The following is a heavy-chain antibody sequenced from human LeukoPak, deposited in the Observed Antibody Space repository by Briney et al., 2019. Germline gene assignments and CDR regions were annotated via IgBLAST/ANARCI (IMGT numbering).Heavy chain of an antibody. D-gene: IGHD1-26*01. CDR3: ARESGSYPGTSFDY. V-gene: IGHV3-23*01. CDR1: GFTFSSYV. Sequence: PGGSLRLFCAASGFTFSSYVMHWVRQAPGKGLEWVSAISGSGGSTYYADPVKGRFTISRDNAKNTLYLQMNSLRAEDTAVYYCARESGSYPGTSFDYWGQGTLVSVSS. CDR2: ISGSGGST. J-gene: IGHJ4*02.